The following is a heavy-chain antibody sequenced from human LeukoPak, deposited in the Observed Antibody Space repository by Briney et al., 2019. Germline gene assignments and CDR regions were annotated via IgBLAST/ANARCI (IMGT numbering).Heavy chain of an antibody. V-gene: IGHV4-30-4*07. Sequence: SETLSLTCAVSGGPISSIDYSWSWIRQPPGKGLEWMGYIYYSGSTYYNPSLKSRVTISVDTSKNQFSLKLSSVTAADTAVYYCASTTAHAGSYYRYYFDYWGQGTLVTVSA. D-gene: IGHD1-26*01. CDR3: ASTTAHAGSYYRYYFDY. CDR2: IYYSGST. J-gene: IGHJ4*02. CDR1: GGPISSIDYS.